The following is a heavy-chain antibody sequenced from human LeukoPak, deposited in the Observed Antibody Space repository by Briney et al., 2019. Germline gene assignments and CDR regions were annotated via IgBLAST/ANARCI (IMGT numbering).Heavy chain of an antibody. CDR3: ARDQVPLAVLRYFDWLPTGYYYYYYMDV. V-gene: IGHV1-18*04. CDR2: ISAYNGNT. J-gene: IGHJ6*03. D-gene: IGHD3-9*01. CDR1: GYTFTSYY. Sequence: GASVKVSCKASGYTFTSYYMHWVRQAPGQGLEWMGWISAYNGNTNYAQKLQGRVTMTTDTSTSTAYMELRSLRSDDTAVYYCARDQVPLAVLRYFDWLPTGYYYYYYMDVWGKGTTVTVSS.